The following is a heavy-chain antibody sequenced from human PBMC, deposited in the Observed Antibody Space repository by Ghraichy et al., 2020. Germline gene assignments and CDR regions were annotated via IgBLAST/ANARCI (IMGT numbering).Heavy chain of an antibody. CDR1: GFTSSTFV. D-gene: IGHD4-11*01. CDR2: ISGSGVTT. CDR3: AKAATGNYFTDAFDM. J-gene: IGHJ3*02. Sequence: GGSLRLSCAASGFTSSTFVMNWVRQPPGKGLEWVSAISGSGVTTHYAGSVKGRFTISRDTSKNMVFLQMNILSADDTAVYYCAKAATGNYFTDAFDMWGQGTMVTVSS. V-gene: IGHV3-23*01.